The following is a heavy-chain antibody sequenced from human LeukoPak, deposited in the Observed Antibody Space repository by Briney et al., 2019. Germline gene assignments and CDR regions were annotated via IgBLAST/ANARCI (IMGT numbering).Heavy chain of an antibody. CDR1: GFIFNNYA. D-gene: IGHD5-24*01. Sequence: GGSLRLSCAASGFIFNNYAMHWVRQAPGKGLEFVSAITNNGENTYYADSVKGRFTISRDNSKNTLFLQMGALRPEDLGIYYCVTDGAGCNYDYWGQGTLVTVSS. V-gene: IGHV3-64*02. CDR3: VTDGAGCNYDY. CDR2: ITNNGENT. J-gene: IGHJ4*02.